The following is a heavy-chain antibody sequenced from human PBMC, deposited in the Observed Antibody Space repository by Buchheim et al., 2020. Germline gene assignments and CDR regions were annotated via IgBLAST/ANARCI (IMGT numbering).Heavy chain of an antibody. CDR3: AKDRYSTSRYFDY. CDR2: IWYDGSNK. Sequence: QVQLVESGGGVVQPGRSLRLSCAASGFTFSSYGMHWVRQAPGKGPEWVAIIWYDGSNKYYGDDVKGRFTISRDNSKDTLYLQMNSLRAEDTAVYYCAKDRYSTSRYFDYWGQGTL. J-gene: IGHJ4*02. D-gene: IGHD6-13*01. V-gene: IGHV3-30*18. CDR1: GFTFSSYG.